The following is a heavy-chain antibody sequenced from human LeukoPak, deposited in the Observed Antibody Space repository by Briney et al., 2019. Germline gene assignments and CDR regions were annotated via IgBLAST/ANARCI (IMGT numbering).Heavy chain of an antibody. CDR1: GGSFSGYY. CDR2: INHSGST. D-gene: IGHD7-27*01. J-gene: IGHJ6*03. V-gene: IGHV4-34*01. Sequence: PSETLSLTCAVYGGSFSGYYWSWIRQPPGKGLEWIGEINHSGSTNYNPSLKSRVTISVDTSKNQFFLKLSSVTAADTAVYYCARPLGPYYYYMDVWGKGTTVTVSS. CDR3: ARPLGPYYYYMDV.